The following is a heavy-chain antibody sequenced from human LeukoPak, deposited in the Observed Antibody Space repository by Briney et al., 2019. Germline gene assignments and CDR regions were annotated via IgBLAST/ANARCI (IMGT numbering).Heavy chain of an antibody. D-gene: IGHD6-19*01. CDR1: GGSINRYY. Sequence: SETLSLTCTVSGGSINRYYWSWIRQPPGKGLEWIGYMFYGGSTNYNPSLKSRVTISVDTSKNQFSLKLSSVTAADTAVYYCARDQAGIAVAGTWGYFDYWGQGTLVTVSS. CDR3: ARDQAGIAVAGTWGYFDY. CDR2: MFYGGST. V-gene: IGHV4-59*12. J-gene: IGHJ4*02.